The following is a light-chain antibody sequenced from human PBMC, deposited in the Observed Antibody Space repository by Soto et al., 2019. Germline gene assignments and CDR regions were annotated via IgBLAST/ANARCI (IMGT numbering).Light chain of an antibody. J-gene: IGKJ1*01. Sequence: DIHITQSPSSLSASVGDRVTITCRASQSISSYLNWYQQKPGKAPKLLIYAASSLQSGVPSRFSGSGSGTDFTLTISSLQPEDFATYYCQQSYSTLRTFGQGTKVEI. CDR2: AAS. CDR3: QQSYSTLRT. CDR1: QSISSY. V-gene: IGKV1-39*01.